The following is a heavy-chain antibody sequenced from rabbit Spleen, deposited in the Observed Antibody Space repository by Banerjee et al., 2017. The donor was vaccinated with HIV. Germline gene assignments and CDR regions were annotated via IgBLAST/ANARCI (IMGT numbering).Heavy chain of an antibody. J-gene: IGHJ4*01. CDR2: IYSDSSGST. Sequence: QEQLEESGGDLVKPGASLTITCTASGFSFSNSYWICWVRQAPGKGLEWIACIYSDSSGSTYYASWARGRFTISKTSSTTVTLRMTSLTAADTATYFCARSSGSNERYKLWGPGPLVTVS. D-gene: IGHD1-1*01. V-gene: IGHV1S45*01. CDR1: GFSFSNSYW. CDR3: ARSSGSNERYKL.